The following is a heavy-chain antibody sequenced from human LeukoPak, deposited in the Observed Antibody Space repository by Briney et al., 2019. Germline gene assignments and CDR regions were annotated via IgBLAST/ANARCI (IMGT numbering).Heavy chain of an antibody. V-gene: IGHV4-39*02. CDR2: IYYSGST. CDR1: GGSISSISYY. CDR3: ARTQSPAVLWSLGLTNHDAFDI. D-gene: IGHD4/OR15-4a*01. Sequence: AETLSLTCTVSGGSISSISYYWGWVPQPPGKGLESIGRIYYSGSTYYSPSLKRRATISVDTSNNHFSLKLSSVTAADTAVYYCARTQSPAVLWSLGLTNHDAFDIWGQGTMVTVSS. J-gene: IGHJ3*02.